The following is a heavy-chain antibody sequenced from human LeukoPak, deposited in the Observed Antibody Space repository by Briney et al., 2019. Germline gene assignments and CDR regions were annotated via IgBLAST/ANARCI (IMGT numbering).Heavy chain of an antibody. D-gene: IGHD2-15*01. CDR3: ARVVVAKRTEYFQH. V-gene: IGHV4-59*01. CDR1: GGSISSYY. J-gene: IGHJ1*01. Sequence: SETLSLTCTVSGGSISSYYWSWIRQPPGKGLEWIGYIYYSGSTNYNPFLKSRVTISVDTSKNQFSLKLSSVTAADTAVYYCARVVVAKRTEYFQHWGQGTLVTVSS. CDR2: IYYSGST.